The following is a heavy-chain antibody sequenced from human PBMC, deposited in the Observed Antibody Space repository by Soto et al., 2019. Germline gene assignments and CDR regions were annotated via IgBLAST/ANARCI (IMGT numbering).Heavy chain of an antibody. CDR3: ARNPPDYGDYPPYYFDY. CDR1: GFTFISYA. V-gene: IGHV3-30-3*01. CDR2: ISYDGSNK. Sequence: WGSLRLSCAASGFTFISYAIHFFRHSPFKWLEWVAVISYDGSNKYYADSVKGRFTISRDNSKNTLYLQMNSLRAEDTAVYYCARNPPDYGDYPPYYFDYWGQGTLVTVSS. J-gene: IGHJ4*02. D-gene: IGHD4-17*01.